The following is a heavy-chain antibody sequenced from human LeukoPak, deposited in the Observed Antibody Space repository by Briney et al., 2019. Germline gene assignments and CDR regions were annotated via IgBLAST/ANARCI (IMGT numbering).Heavy chain of an antibody. Sequence: SVKASCKASGGTFSSYAISWVRQAPGQGLEWVGRIISILGIANYAQKFQGRVTITADKSTSTAYMELSSLRSEDTAVYYCARDRVGYCSGGSCLLGNYWGQGTLVTVSS. CDR2: IISILGIA. D-gene: IGHD2-15*01. CDR1: GGTFSSYA. J-gene: IGHJ4*02. CDR3: ARDRVGYCSGGSCLLGNY. V-gene: IGHV1-69*04.